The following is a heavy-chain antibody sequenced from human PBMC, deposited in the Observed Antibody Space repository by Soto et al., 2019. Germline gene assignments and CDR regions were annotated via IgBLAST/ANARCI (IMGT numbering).Heavy chain of an antibody. D-gene: IGHD3-3*01. CDR1: GGSISSGDYY. CDR2: IYYSGST. J-gene: IGHJ6*02. Sequence: SETLSLTCTVSGGSISSGDYYWSWIRQPPGKGLEWIGYIYYSGSTYYNPSLKSRVTISVDTSKNQFSLKLSSVTAADTAVYYCARDNILGILYGGMDVWGQGTTATVSS. CDR3: ARDNILGILYGGMDV. V-gene: IGHV4-30-4*01.